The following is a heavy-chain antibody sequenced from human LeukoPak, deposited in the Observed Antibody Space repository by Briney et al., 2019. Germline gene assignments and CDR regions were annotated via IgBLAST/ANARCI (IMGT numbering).Heavy chain of an antibody. CDR2: INQGGTT. Sequence: PSETLSLTCTVSGGSISSYYWTWIRQPPGKGLEWIGEINQGGTTNYNPSLRSRVTILIDTSRNQFSLRLSSVTAADTAVYYCARGRLFSGYRGNVGHEDFDYWGQGSLVTVSS. D-gene: IGHD5-12*01. CDR3: ARGRLFSGYRGNVGHEDFDY. V-gene: IGHV4-34*01. J-gene: IGHJ4*02. CDR1: GGSISSYY.